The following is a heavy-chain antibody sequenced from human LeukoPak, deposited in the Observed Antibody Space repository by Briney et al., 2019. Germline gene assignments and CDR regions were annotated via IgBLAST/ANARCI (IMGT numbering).Heavy chain of an antibody. V-gene: IGHV3-30-3*01. CDR3: ATGRDGYNRGYFDY. CDR2: ISYDGSSK. J-gene: IGHJ4*02. Sequence: PGGSLRLSCAGSGFTFSTYAMHWVRQAPGKGLEWVAVISYDGSSKYYPDSVKGRFIISRDNSKNTLYLQMNSLRPEDTAVYYCATGRDGYNRGYFDYWGQGALVTVSS. D-gene: IGHD5-24*01. CDR1: GFTFSTYA.